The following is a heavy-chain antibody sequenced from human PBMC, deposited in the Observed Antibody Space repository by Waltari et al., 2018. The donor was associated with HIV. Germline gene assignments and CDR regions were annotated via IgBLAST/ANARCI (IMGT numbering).Heavy chain of an antibody. CDR2: ITGDGGTT. J-gene: IGHJ2*01. Sequence: EVQMLESGGDSVQPGGSLRLSCAASGFTFGNYAITWVRQAPGEGREGVPAITGDGGTTYYADSVKGRFTISRDNSKNTLYLQMNSLRDEDTAVYYCAKDSGSHGWYLDLWGRGTLVTVSP. CDR3: AKDSGSHGWYLDL. V-gene: IGHV3-23*01. CDR1: GFTFGNYA. D-gene: IGHD1-26*01.